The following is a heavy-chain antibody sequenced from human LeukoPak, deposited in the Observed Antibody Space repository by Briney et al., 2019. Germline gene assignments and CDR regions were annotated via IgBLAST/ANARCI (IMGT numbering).Heavy chain of an antibody. D-gene: IGHD2-15*01. V-gene: IGHV4-4*07. Sequence: PSETLSLTCTVSGGSIRSYYWSWIRQPAGKGLEWIGRIYTDGSTTYNPSLKSRVTMSVDTSKNQFSLKLSSVTAADAAVYYCATDLAEYCSGGNCFGGRLGPWGLGTLVTVSS. J-gene: IGHJ5*02. CDR3: ATDLAEYCSGGNCFGGRLGP. CDR2: IYTDGST. CDR1: GGSIRSYY.